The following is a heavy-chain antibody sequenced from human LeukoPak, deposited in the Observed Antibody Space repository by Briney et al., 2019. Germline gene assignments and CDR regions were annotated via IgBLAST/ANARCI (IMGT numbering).Heavy chain of an antibody. Sequence: PGGSLRLSCAASGFTFSSYTMNWVRQTPGKGPEWVSSITSSSSYIYYADSVKGRFTISRDNAKNSVYLQMNSLRAEDTAVYYCVRDRGSGWYRVGGFYYYMDVWGKGTTVTISS. V-gene: IGHV3-21*01. CDR3: VRDRGSGWYRVGGFYYYMDV. J-gene: IGHJ6*03. CDR2: ITSSSSYI. CDR1: GFTFSSYT. D-gene: IGHD6-19*01.